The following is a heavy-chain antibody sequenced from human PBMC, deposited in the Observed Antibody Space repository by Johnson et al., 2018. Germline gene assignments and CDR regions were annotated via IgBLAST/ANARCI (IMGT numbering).Heavy chain of an antibody. CDR3: ASGVELDP. CDR2: IGTAGET. CDR1: GFTFSSYD. Sequence: VQLVQAGGGLVQPGGSLRLSCAASGFTFSSYDMHWVRQGTGKGLAWVSVIGTAGETEFPGSVKGRATISREKAKNSLYLQMTSPRAEDTAVYYCASGVELDPWGQGTLVTVSS. J-gene: IGHJ5*02. V-gene: IGHV3-13*01. D-gene: IGHD3-16*01.